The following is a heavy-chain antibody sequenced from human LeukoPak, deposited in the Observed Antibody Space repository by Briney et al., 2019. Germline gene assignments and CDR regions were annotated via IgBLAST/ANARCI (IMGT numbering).Heavy chain of an antibody. D-gene: IGHD4-17*01. CDR2: IYYSGST. CDR1: GGSISSYY. V-gene: IGHV4-59*01. J-gene: IGHJ6*03. Sequence: SETLSLTCTVFGGSISSYYWSWIRQPPGKGLEWIGYIYYSGSTNYNPSLKSRVTISVDTSKNQFSLKLSSVTAAGTAVYYCARVRRGRGSVTTYYYYYYMDVWGKGTTVTVSS. CDR3: ARVRRGRGSVTTYYYYYYMDV.